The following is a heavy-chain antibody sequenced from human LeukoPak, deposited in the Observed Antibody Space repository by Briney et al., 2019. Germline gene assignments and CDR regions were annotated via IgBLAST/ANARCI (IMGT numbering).Heavy chain of an antibody. Sequence: GGSLRLSCAASGFTFSSYAMSWVRQAPGKGLEWVSAISGSGGSTYYADSVKGRSTISRDNSKNTLYLQMNSLRAEDTAVYYCAKDHVLGYCSGGSCHNWFDPWGQGTLVTVSS. J-gene: IGHJ5*02. D-gene: IGHD2-15*01. CDR1: GFTFSSYA. V-gene: IGHV3-23*01. CDR2: ISGSGGST. CDR3: AKDHVLGYCSGGSCHNWFDP.